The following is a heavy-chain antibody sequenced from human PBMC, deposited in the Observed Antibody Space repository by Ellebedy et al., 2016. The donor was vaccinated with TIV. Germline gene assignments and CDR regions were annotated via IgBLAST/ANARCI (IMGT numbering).Heavy chain of an antibody. Sequence: SETLSLTCTVSGGPMSSSSYYWGWIRQPPGTGLEWIASIYYKGSTYYNPSLKSRLTISVDTSKSEFSLKVTSVTAADTAVYFCARDLVGHDAFDIWGQGTMVTVSS. V-gene: IGHV4-39*01. CDR3: ARDLVGHDAFDI. D-gene: IGHD3-9*01. CDR2: IYYKGST. J-gene: IGHJ3*02. CDR1: GGPMSSSSYY.